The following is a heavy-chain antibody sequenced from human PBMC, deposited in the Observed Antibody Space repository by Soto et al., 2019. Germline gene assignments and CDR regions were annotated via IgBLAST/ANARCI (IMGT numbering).Heavy chain of an antibody. Sequence: GGSLRLSCAASGFTFSSYGMHWVRQAPGKGLEWVALIWYDGSKKYHADSVKGRFTISRDNSKNTLYLQMNSLGVDDTAVYYCARDRQPDGIWTFDYWGRGILVTVSS. D-gene: IGHD2-15*01. V-gene: IGHV3-33*01. CDR2: IWYDGSKK. J-gene: IGHJ4*02. CDR1: GFTFSSYG. CDR3: ARDRQPDGIWTFDY.